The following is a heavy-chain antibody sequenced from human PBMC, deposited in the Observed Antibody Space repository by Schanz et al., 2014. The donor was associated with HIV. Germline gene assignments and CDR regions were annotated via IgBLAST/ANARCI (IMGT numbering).Heavy chain of an antibody. CDR3: ARAWYHYGSGSYYRNYGMDV. CDR2: ISAYNGNT. J-gene: IGHJ6*02. D-gene: IGHD3-10*01. CDR1: GYTFIGYS. V-gene: IGHV1-18*04. Sequence: QVQLVQSGAEGRKPGASVKVSCKASGYTFIGYSMHWVRQAPGQGLEWMGWISAYNGNTNYAQKLQGRVTMTTDTSTSTAYMELRSLRSDDTAVYYCARAWYHYGSGSYYRNYGMDVWGQGTTVTVSS.